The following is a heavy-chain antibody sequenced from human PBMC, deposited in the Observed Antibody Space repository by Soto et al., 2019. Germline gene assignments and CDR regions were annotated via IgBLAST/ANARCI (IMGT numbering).Heavy chain of an antibody. D-gene: IGHD5-18*01. Sequence: LSLTCAASGFTFSSYWMSWVRQAPGKGLEWVANIKQDGSEKYYVDSVKGRFTISRDNSKNTLYLQMNSLRAEDTAVYYCAREETAMVRLGMDVWGQGTTVTVSS. CDR1: GFTFSSYW. J-gene: IGHJ6*02. V-gene: IGHV3-7*01. CDR3: AREETAMVRLGMDV. CDR2: IKQDGSEK.